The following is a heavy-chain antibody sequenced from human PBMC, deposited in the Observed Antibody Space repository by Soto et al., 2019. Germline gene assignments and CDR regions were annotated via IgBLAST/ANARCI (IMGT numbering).Heavy chain of an antibody. D-gene: IGHD3-10*01. J-gene: IGHJ4*02. V-gene: IGHV3-20*04. Sequence: GGSLRLSCTMSGFNVDDYGMSWVRHVPGKGLEWVSGIYWKGGNRHYADSVKGRFTITRDNAKNSLYLQLDSLRAEDTALYYCVRSGDYRSGSYWYFFDYWGQGTLVTVSS. CDR2: IYWKGGNR. CDR1: GFNVDDYG. CDR3: VRSGDYRSGSYWYFFDY.